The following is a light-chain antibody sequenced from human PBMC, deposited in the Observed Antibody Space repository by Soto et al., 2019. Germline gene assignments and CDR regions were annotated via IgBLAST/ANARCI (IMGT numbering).Light chain of an antibody. CDR3: QQYHNWPVT. CDR2: AAS. CDR1: QSISGN. V-gene: IGKV3-15*01. J-gene: IGKJ3*01. Sequence: EIVMTQSPAILSVSPGESATLSCRASQSISGNLAWYQQKPGQAPRLLIYAASVRATGIPARFSGSGSGTEFTLTISRLQSDDFAVYSCQQYHNWPVTFGPGTKVDI.